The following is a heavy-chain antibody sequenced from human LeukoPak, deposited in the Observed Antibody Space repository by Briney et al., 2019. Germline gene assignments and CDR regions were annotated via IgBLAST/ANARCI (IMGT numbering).Heavy chain of an antibody. CDR2: ISAYNGNT. D-gene: IGHD3-22*01. CDR3: ARETTAIYYYDSSGNPDY. V-gene: IGHV1-18*01. Sequence: ASVKVSCKASGYTFTSYGISWVRQAPGQGLEWMGWISAYNGNTNYAQKLQGSVTMTTDTSTSTAYMELRSLRSDDTAVYYCARETTAIYYYDSSGNPDYWGQGTLVTVSS. J-gene: IGHJ4*02. CDR1: GYTFTSYG.